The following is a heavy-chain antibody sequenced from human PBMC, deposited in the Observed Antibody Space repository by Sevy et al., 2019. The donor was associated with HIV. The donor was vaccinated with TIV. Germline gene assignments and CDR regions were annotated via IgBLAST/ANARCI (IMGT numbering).Heavy chain of an antibody. V-gene: IGHV3-21*01. D-gene: IGHD6-6*01. J-gene: IGHJ4*02. CDR1: GFTFSSYS. CDR3: ARDLREYSSSSKYYFDY. Sequence: GGSLRLSCAASGFTFSSYSMNWVRQAPGKGLEWVSSISSSNNYIYYADSLKGRFTISRDNDKNSLYLQMNSLRAEDTAVYYCARDLREYSSSSKYYFDYWGQGILVTVSS. CDR2: ISSSNNYI.